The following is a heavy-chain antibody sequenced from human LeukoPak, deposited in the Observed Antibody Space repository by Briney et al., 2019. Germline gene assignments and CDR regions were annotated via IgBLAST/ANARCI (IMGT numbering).Heavy chain of an antibody. CDR2: MNPNSGET. CDR3: ARGDPWGFDP. CDR1: GYTFSSYD. V-gene: IGHV1-8*01. J-gene: IGHJ5*02. D-gene: IGHD7-27*01. Sequence: ASVKVSCKTSGYTFSSYDINWARQATGQGLEWMGWMNPNSGETGFAQNFQGRVTLTKNTSITTAYMELSSLRSEDTAVYYCARGDPWGFDPWGQGTLVTVSS.